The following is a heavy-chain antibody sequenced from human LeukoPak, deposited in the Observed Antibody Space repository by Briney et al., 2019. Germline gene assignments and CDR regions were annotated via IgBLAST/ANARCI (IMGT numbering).Heavy chain of an antibody. CDR3: ARAHSDMATIRHVFAH. J-gene: IGHJ4*02. V-gene: IGHV3-23*01. CDR2: ISGSSAST. CDR1: GFTFSTYA. Sequence: GGSLRLSCAASGFTFSTYAMGWVRQAPGKGLEWVSSISGSSASTYYADSVKGRFTLSRDYSKNTLNLQMNSLRVEDTAVYFCARAHSDMATIRHVFAHWGLGTLVTVSS. D-gene: IGHD5-24*01.